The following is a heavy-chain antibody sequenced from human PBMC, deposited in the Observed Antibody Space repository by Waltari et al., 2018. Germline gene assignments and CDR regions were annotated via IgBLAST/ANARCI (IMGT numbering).Heavy chain of an antibody. Sequence: QVQLVQSGAEVKKPGSSVKVSCWASGVSFTKYAFNWLRQAPGQGLEWVGGVITFSQTTKYAQNCQGRVRIATGESATSAYLELSSLRSEDTAVYYCARGRHYLDSRGHQAMGNAFDIWGQGTTVTVSS. D-gene: IGHD3-22*01. CDR2: VITFSQTT. J-gene: IGHJ3*02. CDR3: ARGRHYLDSRGHQAMGNAFDI. V-gene: IGHV1-69*05. CDR1: GVSFTKYA.